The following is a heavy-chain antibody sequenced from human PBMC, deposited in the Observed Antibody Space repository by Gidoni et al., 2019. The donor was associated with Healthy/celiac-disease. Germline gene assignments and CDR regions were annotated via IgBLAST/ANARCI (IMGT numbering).Heavy chain of an antibody. D-gene: IGHD3-10*01. Sequence: VQLLASVGCLVQPGGSLRLSFAPSGFTFSSYARSWVRQAPGKGLEWVSVISGSGGSTYEADAVKGRYTIPRDNYKNTLYLQMNSLRAEDTEVYYCAKAAPPTGIRDAFDIWGQGTMVTVSS. J-gene: IGHJ3*02. CDR2: ISGSGGST. V-gene: IGHV3-23*01. CDR3: AKAAPPTGIRDAFDI. CDR1: GFTFSSYA.